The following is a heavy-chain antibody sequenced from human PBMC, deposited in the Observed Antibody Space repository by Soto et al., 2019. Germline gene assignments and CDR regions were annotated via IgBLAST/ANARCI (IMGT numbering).Heavy chain of an antibody. CDR1: GGTFSSYA. CDR2: IIPIFGTT. J-gene: IGHJ3*02. CDR3: AVSYKYGSGTFDAFDI. V-gene: IGHV1-69*01. D-gene: IGHD3-10*01. Sequence: QVQLVQSGTEVKKPGSSVKVSCKASGGTFSSYAISWVRQAPGQGLEWMGGIIPIFGTTNYAQRFQGRGSITTDASTITTYMELSSLRSEDTAVYYCAVSYKYGSGTFDAFDIWGQGTLVTVSS.